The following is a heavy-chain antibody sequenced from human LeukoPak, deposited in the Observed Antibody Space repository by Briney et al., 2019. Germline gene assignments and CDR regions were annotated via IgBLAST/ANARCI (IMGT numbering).Heavy chain of an antibody. CDR2: LYSDGST. J-gene: IGHJ4*02. D-gene: IGHD3-22*01. CDR1: GFTVSSCY. Sequence: GGSLRLSCAASGFTVSSCYTSWVRQAPGKGLEWVSVLYSDGSTYYADSVKGRFTISRDNSKNTLFLQMNNLRAEDTAFYYCARAAYDSNGYTANHDYWGQGTLVTVSS. V-gene: IGHV3-53*01. CDR3: ARAAYDSNGYTANHDY.